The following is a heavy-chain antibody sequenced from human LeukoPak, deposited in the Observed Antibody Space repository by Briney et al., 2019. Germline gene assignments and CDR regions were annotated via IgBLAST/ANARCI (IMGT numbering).Heavy chain of an antibody. V-gene: IGHV3-66*01. D-gene: IGHD3-10*01. CDR3: ARESVVRGVINGMDV. CDR2: VYSGGTT. Sequence: GGSLRLSCAASGFTVSTNYLSWVRQAPGKGLEWVSVVYSGGTTYHADSVKGRFTISRDNSKNTMYLQMNSLRADDTAVNYCARESVVRGVINGMDVWGQGTTVTVSS. J-gene: IGHJ6*02. CDR1: GFTVSTNY.